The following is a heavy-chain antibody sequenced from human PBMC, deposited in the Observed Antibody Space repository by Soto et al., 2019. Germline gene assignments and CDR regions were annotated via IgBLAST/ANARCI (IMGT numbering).Heavy chain of an antibody. J-gene: IGHJ6*02. V-gene: IGHV3-74*01. CDR2: INSDGSST. CDR3: ASPGGGIAAAGQYYYYYSGMDV. Sequence: PGGSLRLSCAASGFTCSSYWMHWVRRAPGKGLVWVSRINSDGSSTSYADSVKGRFTISRDNAKNTLYLQMNSLRAEDTAVYYCASPGGGIAAAGQYYYYYSGMDVWGQGTTVTVSS. D-gene: IGHD6-13*01. CDR1: GFTCSSYW.